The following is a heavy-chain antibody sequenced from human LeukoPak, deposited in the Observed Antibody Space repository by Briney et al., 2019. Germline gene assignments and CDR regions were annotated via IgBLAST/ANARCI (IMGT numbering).Heavy chain of an antibody. Sequence: PGGSLRLSCAASGFTFSDYYMSWIRQAPGKGLEWVSSISTSSSYIYYADSVKGRFTISRDNAKNSLYLQMNSLRAEDTAVYYCAKDSHYSGYDLGAFDIWGQGTMVTVSS. CDR3: AKDSHYSGYDLGAFDI. V-gene: IGHV3-11*05. J-gene: IGHJ3*02. D-gene: IGHD5-12*01. CDR2: ISTSSSYI. CDR1: GFTFSDYY.